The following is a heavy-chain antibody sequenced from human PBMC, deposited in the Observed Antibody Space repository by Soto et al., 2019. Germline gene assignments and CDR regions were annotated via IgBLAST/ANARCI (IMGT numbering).Heavy chain of an antibody. V-gene: IGHV3-11*06. CDR1: GFTFSDYY. D-gene: IGHD3-10*01. Sequence: AGWSLRLSCAASGFTFSDYYMSWIRQAPGKGLEWVSYISSSSSYTNYADSVKGRFTISRDNAKNSLYLQMNSLRAEDTAVYYCARGLLVRGVIITWNYGMDVWGQGTTVTGSS. CDR3: ARGLLVRGVIITWNYGMDV. CDR2: ISSSSSYT. J-gene: IGHJ6*02.